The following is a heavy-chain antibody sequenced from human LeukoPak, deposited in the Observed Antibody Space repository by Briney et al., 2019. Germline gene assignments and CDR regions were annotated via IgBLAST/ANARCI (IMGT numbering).Heavy chain of an antibody. J-gene: IGHJ4*02. Sequence: PSETLSLTCTVSGXSISRYYWSWIRQPPGKGLEWIAYIYYTGSTSYNPSLKSRVTISVDTSKNQFSLKLTSVTAADTAVYYCGRRAYGDYPFDYWGQGTLVTVSS. V-gene: IGHV4-59*08. CDR1: GXSISRYY. CDR2: IYYTGST. CDR3: GRRAYGDYPFDY. D-gene: IGHD4-17*01.